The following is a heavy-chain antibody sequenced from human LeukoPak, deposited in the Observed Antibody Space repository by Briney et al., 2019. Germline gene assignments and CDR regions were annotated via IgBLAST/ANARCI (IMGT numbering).Heavy chain of an antibody. V-gene: IGHV4-59*01. CDR3: ARGYFDSSGYSNPFDL. CDR1: GASISSSY. J-gene: IGHJ4*02. D-gene: IGHD3-22*01. CDR2: IYYSGST. Sequence: SETLSLTCTVSGASISSSYWSWIRQSPGKRLEWIGYIYYSGSTNYNPSLNSRVTMSVDTSKNQFSLRLSSVTAADTAVYYCARGYFDSSGYSNPFDLWGQGALVTVSS.